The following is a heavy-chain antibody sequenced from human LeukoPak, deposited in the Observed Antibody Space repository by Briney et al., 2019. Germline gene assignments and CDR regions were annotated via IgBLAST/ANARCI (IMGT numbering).Heavy chain of an antibody. CDR2: IYPGDSDT. CDR3: ARRSSTSCYVY. J-gene: IGHJ4*02. V-gene: IGHV5-51*01. D-gene: IGHD2-2*01. Sequence: GESLQISFKGSGYRFTSYWIGWVRQMPGKGLEWMGIIYPGDSDTRYSPSFQGQVTISADKSISTAYLQWSSLKASDTAMYYCARRSSTSCYVYWGQGTLVTVSS. CDR1: GYRFTSYW.